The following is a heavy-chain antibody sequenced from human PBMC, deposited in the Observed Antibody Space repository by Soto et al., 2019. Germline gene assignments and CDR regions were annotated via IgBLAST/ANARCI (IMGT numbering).Heavy chain of an antibody. CDR3: AKDAIAVAGIRAFDI. J-gene: IGHJ3*02. D-gene: IGHD6-19*01. CDR1: GFTFDAYA. Sequence: EVQLVESGGGLVQPGRSLRLSCAASGFTFDAYAMHWVRQAPGKGLEWVSGISWNSGSIAYADSVKGRFTISRDNAKNSLYLQMKSLRAEDRALYYCAKDAIAVAGIRAFDIWGQGTMLTVCS. CDR2: ISWNSGSI. V-gene: IGHV3-9*01.